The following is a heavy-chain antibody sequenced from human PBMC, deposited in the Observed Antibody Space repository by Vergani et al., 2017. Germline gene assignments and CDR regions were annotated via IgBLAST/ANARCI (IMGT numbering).Heavy chain of an antibody. CDR3: AKATGYSYDDTYYFDY. D-gene: IGHD5-18*01. J-gene: IGHJ4*02. V-gene: IGHV3-23*01. Sequence: EVQLLESGGGLVQPGGSLRLSCAASGFTFSSYAMSWVRQAPGKGLEWVSAISGSGGSTYYADSVKGRFTSSRDNSKNTLYLQMNSLRAEDTAVYYCAKATGYSYDDTYYFDYWGQGTLVTVSS. CDR2: ISGSGGST. CDR1: GFTFSSYA.